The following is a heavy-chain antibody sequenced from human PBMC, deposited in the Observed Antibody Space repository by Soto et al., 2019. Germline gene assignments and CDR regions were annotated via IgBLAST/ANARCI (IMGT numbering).Heavy chain of an antibody. CDR3: ARSIAAGPYGMDV. CDR2: ISGSGGST. V-gene: IGHV3-23*01. CDR1: GFTFSSYA. D-gene: IGHD6-13*01. J-gene: IGHJ6*02. Sequence: GGSLRLSCAASGFTFSSYAMSWVRQAPGKGLEWVSAISGSGGSTYYADSVKGRFTVSRDNSKNTLYLQMNSLRAEDTAVYYCARSIAAGPYGMDVWGQGTTVTVSS.